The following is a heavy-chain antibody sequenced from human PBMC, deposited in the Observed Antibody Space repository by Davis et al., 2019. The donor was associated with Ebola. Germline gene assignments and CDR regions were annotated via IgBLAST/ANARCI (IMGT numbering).Heavy chain of an antibody. CDR2: ISGFNTNT. CDR3: YRAPNYDVLTGTSSYYFDY. D-gene: IGHD3-9*01. V-gene: IGHV1-18*04. Sequence: ASVKVSRKSTGYTFTSYGLVWVRQAPGLGLEWMGWISGFNTNTNFAQKFQGRVTVSKDTSTNTAYMDLWSLTSDDTAIYYCYRAPNYDVLTGTSSYYFDYWGQGTLVTVSS. CDR1: GYTFTSYG. J-gene: IGHJ4*02.